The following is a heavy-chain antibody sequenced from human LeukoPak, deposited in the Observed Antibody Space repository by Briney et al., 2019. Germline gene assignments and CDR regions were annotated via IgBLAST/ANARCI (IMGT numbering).Heavy chain of an antibody. CDR3: ARVDNDFWSGYVPDY. V-gene: IGHV7-4-1*02. D-gene: IGHD3-3*01. Sequence: ASVKVSCKASGYTFTSYAMNWVRQAPGQGLEWMGWINTNTGNPTYAQGFTGRFAFSLDTSVSTAYLQISSLKAEDTAVYYCARVDNDFWSGYVPDYWGQGTLVTVSS. J-gene: IGHJ4*02. CDR1: GYTFTSYA. CDR2: INTNTGNP.